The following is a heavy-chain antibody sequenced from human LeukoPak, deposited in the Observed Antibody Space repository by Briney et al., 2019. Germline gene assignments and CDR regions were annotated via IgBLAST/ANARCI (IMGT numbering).Heavy chain of an antibody. J-gene: IGHJ5*02. CDR2: IYTSGST. Sequence: TTSETLSLTCTVSGGSISSYCWSWIRQPAGKGLEWIGRIYTSGSTNYNPSLKSRVTMSVDTSKNQFSLKLSSVTAADTAVYYCASGSYLNWFDPWGQGTLVTVSS. CDR1: GGSISSYC. CDR3: ASGSYLNWFDP. V-gene: IGHV4-4*07. D-gene: IGHD1-26*01.